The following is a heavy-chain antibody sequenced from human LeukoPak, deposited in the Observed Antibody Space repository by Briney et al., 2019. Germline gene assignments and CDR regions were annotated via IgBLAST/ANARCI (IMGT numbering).Heavy chain of an antibody. Sequence: GGSLRLSCAASGFTVSSNYMSWVRQAPGKGLEWVSVIYRGGNTDYADSVKGRFTISRDNSKNTLYLQMNSLRAEDTAVYYCARGSDIVGATTAPFDPWGQGTLVTVSS. D-gene: IGHD1-26*01. CDR3: ARGSDIVGATTAPFDP. J-gene: IGHJ5*02. V-gene: IGHV3-53*01. CDR2: IYRGGNT. CDR1: GFTVSSNY.